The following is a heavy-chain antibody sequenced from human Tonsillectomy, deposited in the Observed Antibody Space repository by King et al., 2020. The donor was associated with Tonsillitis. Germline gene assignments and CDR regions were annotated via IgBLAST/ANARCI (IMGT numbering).Heavy chain of an antibody. Sequence: VQLVESGGGVVQPGRSLRLSCAASGFTFSSYGMHWVRQAPGKGLEWVAVISYDGSNKYYADSVKGRFTIARDNSKNTLYLQMNSLIAEDTAVYYCAKDLVTFRSGSYFCVDYWGQGTLVTVSS. D-gene: IGHD1-26*01. J-gene: IGHJ4*02. CDR3: AKDLVTFRSGSYFCVDY. CDR1: GFTFSSYG. V-gene: IGHV3-30*18. CDR2: ISYDGSNK.